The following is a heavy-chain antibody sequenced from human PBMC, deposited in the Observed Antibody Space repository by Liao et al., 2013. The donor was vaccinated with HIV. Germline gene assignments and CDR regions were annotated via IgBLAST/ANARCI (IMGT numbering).Heavy chain of an antibody. Sequence: QLQLQESGPGLVKPSETLSLTCTVSGGSISSNSYYWGWIRQPPGKGLEWIGSIYYSGSTYYNPSLKSRVTISVDTSKNLFSLKLNSVTAADTAVYYCAREKYYDFWSGYYGEYYYYMDVWGKGTTVTVSS. D-gene: IGHD3-3*01. V-gene: IGHV4-39*07. CDR3: AREKYYDFWSGYYGEYYYYMDV. J-gene: IGHJ6*03. CDR1: GGSISSNSYY. CDR2: IYYSGST.